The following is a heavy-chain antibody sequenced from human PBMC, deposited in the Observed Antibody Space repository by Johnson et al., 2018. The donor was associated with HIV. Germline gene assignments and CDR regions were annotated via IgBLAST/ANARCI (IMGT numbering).Heavy chain of an antibody. V-gene: IGHV3-13*01. CDR3: TGRDLLRAFDI. J-gene: IGHJ3*02. Sequence: VYLVESGGGVVQPGRSLRLSCAASVFTFSSYDMHWVRQATGKGLEWVSAIGTAGDTYYPGSVKGRFTISRENAKNSLYLQMNSLRAEDAAVYYCTGRDLLRAFDIWGQGTMVTVSS. D-gene: IGHD3-10*01. CDR2: IGTAGDT. CDR1: VFTFSSYD.